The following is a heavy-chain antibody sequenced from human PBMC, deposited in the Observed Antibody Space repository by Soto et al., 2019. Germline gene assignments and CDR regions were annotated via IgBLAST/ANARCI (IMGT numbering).Heavy chain of an antibody. CDR2: ISSGGGTI. CDR3: ARVPQYCSGGSCYSRAYFYMDV. D-gene: IGHD2-15*01. J-gene: IGHJ6*03. V-gene: IGHV3-11*01. Sequence: QVQLVESGGGLVKHGGSLRLSCAASGFTFSDYYMSWIRQAPGKGLEWVSYISSGGGTIYYADSVKGRFTISRDNAKNSLYLQMISLRADDTAIYYCARVPQYCSGGSCYSRAYFYMDVWGKGTTVTVSS. CDR1: GFTFSDYY.